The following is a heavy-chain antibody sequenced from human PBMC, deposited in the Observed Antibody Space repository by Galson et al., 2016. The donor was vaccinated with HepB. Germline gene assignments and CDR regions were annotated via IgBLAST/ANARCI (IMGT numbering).Heavy chain of an antibody. CDR2: ISGSGTRA. J-gene: IGHJ4*02. D-gene: IGHD3-10*01. CDR1: GFSFSSYA. V-gene: IGHV3-23*01. CDR3: AKDRVETYFGSGSYYKH. Sequence: SLRLSCAGSGFSFSSYAMTWLRQGPGMGLEWVSSISGSGTRAFYADSVKGRFTVSRDNSENTLYLQLNSLSVEDTAVYYCAKDRVETYFGSGSYYKHWGQGTPVTVSS.